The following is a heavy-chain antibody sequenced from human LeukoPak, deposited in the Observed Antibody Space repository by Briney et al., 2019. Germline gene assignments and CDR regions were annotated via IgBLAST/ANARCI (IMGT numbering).Heavy chain of an antibody. CDR2: INSVGSST. D-gene: IGHD3-22*01. Sequence: GGSLRLSCAASGFTFSNYWMHWVRQVPGKGLVWVSRINSVGSSTSYAESVEGRFTISRDNAKNTLYLQMNSLRAEDTAVYYCAKDTLLGVITTTTPDYWGQGTLVTVSS. CDR3: AKDTLLGVITTTTPDY. J-gene: IGHJ4*02. V-gene: IGHV3-74*01. CDR1: GFTFSNYW.